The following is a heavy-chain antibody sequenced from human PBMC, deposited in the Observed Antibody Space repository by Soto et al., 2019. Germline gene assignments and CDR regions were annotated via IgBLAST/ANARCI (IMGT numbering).Heavy chain of an antibody. D-gene: IGHD2-15*01. J-gene: IGHJ6*04. CDR2: IKQDGSEK. CDR3: ARDLVPFCSFGTCAAALDV. V-gene: IGHV3-7*01. CDR1: GFTLSTHW. Sequence: QLVESGGGLVQPGGSLRLSCEASGFTLSTHWMIWVRQAPGKGLEWVVNIKQDGSEKYYVDSVKGRFTIFRDNAKNALYLLINSLRVEDTAVYYCARDLVPFCSFGTCAAALDVWGKGTTVTGSS.